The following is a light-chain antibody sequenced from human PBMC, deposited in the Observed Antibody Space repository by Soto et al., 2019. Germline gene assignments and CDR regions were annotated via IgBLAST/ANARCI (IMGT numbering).Light chain of an antibody. J-gene: IGKJ3*01. CDR1: QSVSSSY. CDR3: QQYGSSPGFT. CDR2: GAS. V-gene: IGKV3-20*01. Sequence: DIELTQSPGTLSLSPGERATLSCRASQSVSSSYLAWYQQKPGQAPRLLIYGASSRATGIPDRFSGSGSGTDFTLTISSLEPEDFAAYYCQQYGSSPGFTFGPGTKVDIK.